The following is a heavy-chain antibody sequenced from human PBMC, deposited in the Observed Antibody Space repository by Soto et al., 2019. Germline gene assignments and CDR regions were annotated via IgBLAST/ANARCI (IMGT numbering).Heavy chain of an antibody. J-gene: IGHJ6*02. V-gene: IGHV3-74*01. D-gene: IGHD3-10*01. CDR1: GFTFNNYW. Sequence: EVQLVESGGGLVQPGGSLRLSCAASGFTFNNYWIHWVRQAPGKGLMWVSRINGDGTTTNYADSVKGRFAISRDNAKNTVYLQMNSLRDEDTALYYCARGVRGHYGKDVWSQGTKVTVSS. CDR2: INGDGTTT. CDR3: ARGVRGHYGKDV.